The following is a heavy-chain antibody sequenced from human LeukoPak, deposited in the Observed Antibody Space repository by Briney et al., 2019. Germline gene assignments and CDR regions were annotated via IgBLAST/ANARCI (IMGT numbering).Heavy chain of an antibody. J-gene: IGHJ3*02. CDR1: GFTFDDYA. V-gene: IGHV3-9*01. CDR2: ISWNSGSI. Sequence: PGGSLRLSCAASGFTFDDYAMHWVRQAPGKGLEWVSGISWNSGSIGYADSVKGRFTISRDNAKNSLYLQMNSLRAEDTALYYCAKGLGYSSSFVAFDIWGQGTMVTVSS. CDR3: AKGLGYSSSFVAFDI. D-gene: IGHD6-13*01.